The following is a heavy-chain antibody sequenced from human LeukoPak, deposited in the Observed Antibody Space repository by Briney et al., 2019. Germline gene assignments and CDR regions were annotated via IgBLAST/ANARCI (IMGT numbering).Heavy chain of an antibody. V-gene: IGHV3-23*01. J-gene: IGHJ6*03. Sequence: GGSLRLSCAASGFTFRNSASSWIRQAPGKGLEWVSTISNSGDRTLYADSVKGRFLISRDNSKNSQFLQMYNLRAEDTAVYYCAKRAADPHYLYMDVWGNGTTVTVSS. D-gene: IGHD6-13*01. CDR1: GFTFRNSA. CDR3: AKRAADPHYLYMDV. CDR2: ISNSGDRT.